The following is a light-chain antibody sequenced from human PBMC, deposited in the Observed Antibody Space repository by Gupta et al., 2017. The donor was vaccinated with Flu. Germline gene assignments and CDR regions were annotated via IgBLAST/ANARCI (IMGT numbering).Light chain of an antibody. CDR1: ELGDIY. CDR3: QAWDSGTCG. V-gene: IGLV3-1*01. CDR2: QDI. Sequence: SFELTQPPSVPVSPGQTATITCSGTGDELGDIYVSWYQQKPGQSPVLVIYQDIQRPSGIPERFSGSNSGDTATLSISETQAMDEADYYCQAWDSGTCGFGGGTKLTVL. J-gene: IGLJ2*01.